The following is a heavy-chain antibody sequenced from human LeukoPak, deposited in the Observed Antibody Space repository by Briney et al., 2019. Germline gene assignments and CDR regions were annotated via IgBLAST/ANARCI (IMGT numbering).Heavy chain of an antibody. CDR2: ISSSSSYI. CDR3: ARGDSSGYHS. CDR1: GFTFSSYS. J-gene: IGHJ4*02. Sequence: GGSLRLSCAASGFTFSSYSMNWVRQAPGKGLEWVSSISSSSSYIYYTDSVKSRFTISRDNAKNSLYLQMNSLRAEDTAVYYCARGDSSGYHSWGQGTLVTVSS. D-gene: IGHD3-22*01. V-gene: IGHV3-21*01.